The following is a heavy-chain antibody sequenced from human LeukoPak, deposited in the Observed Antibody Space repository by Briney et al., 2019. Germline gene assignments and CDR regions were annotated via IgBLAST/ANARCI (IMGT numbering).Heavy chain of an antibody. CDR1: GGSISSYY. CDR3: ARMKAGKAEYDGNSFDY. J-gene: IGHJ4*02. D-gene: IGHD4-23*01. V-gene: IGHV4-39*07. Sequence: SETLSLTCTVSGGSISSYYWGWIRQPPGKGLEWIGSIYYSGSTYYNPSLKSRVTISVDTSKNQFSLKLSSVTAADTAVYYCARMKAGKAEYDGNSFDYWGQGTLVTVSS. CDR2: IYYSGST.